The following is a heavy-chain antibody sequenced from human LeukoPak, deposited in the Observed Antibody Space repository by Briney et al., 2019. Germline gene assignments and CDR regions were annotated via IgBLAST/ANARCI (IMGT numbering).Heavy chain of an antibody. CDR3: AKDIRSNWNVLDY. CDR1: GFTFDDYA. J-gene: IGHJ4*02. CDR2: ISWNSGSI. V-gene: IGHV3-9*01. D-gene: IGHD1-1*01. Sequence: PGGSLRLSCAASGFTFDDYAMHWVRQAPGKGLEWVSGISWNSGSIGYADSVKGRFTISRDNAKDSLYLQMNSLRAEDTALYYCAKDIRSNWNVLDYWGQGTLVTVSS.